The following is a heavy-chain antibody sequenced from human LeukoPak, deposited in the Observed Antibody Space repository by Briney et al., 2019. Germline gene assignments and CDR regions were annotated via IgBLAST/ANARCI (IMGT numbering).Heavy chain of an antibody. J-gene: IGHJ5*02. D-gene: IGHD6-13*01. V-gene: IGHV4-39*07. CDR1: GGSISSYY. CDR2: IYYSGIT. CDR3: ARGYSSSWYFNWFDP. Sequence: SETLSLTCTVSGGSISSYYWSWIRQPPGKGLEWIGSIYYSGITYYNPSLKSRVTISVDTSKNQFSLKLTSVTAADTAVYYCARGYSSSWYFNWFDPWGQGTLVTVSS.